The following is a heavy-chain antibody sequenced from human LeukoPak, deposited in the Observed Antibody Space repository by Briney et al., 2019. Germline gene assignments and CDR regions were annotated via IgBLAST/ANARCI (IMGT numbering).Heavy chain of an antibody. V-gene: IGHV3-30*04. J-gene: IGHJ2*01. Sequence: GGSLRLSCAASGFIFSTYAMHWVRQAPGKGLEWVAVISYDGSNKYYADSVKGRFTISRDNSKNTLYLQMNSLRAEDTAVYYCARDGYSSGWYPDRYFDLWGRGTLVTVSS. CDR3: ARDGYSSGWYPDRYFDL. CDR1: GFIFSTYA. CDR2: ISYDGSNK. D-gene: IGHD6-19*01.